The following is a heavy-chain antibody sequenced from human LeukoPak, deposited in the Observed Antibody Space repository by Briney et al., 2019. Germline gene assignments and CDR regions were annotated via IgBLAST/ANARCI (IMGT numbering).Heavy chain of an antibody. CDR1: GGSISSYY. Sequence: SETLSLICTVSGGSISSYYWSWIRQPAGKGLEWIGRIYTSGSTNYNPSLKSRVTMSVDTSKNQFSLKLSSVTAADTAVYYCAREWWDYNWFDPWGQGTLVTVSS. CDR2: IYTSGST. CDR3: AREWWDYNWFDP. J-gene: IGHJ5*02. V-gene: IGHV4-4*07. D-gene: IGHD2-15*01.